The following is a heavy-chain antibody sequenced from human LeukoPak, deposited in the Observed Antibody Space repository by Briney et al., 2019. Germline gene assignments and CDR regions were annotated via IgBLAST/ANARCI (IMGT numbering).Heavy chain of an antibody. Sequence: GGSQRLSCAASGFPLNNYAMSSVRQAPGRGLEWVSGIIGSRVSVGYADSAKGRFSISTDKAQSSLYLQMNSLRAEDTALCCCVIDIGAGGTGWDFDLWGGSTLVTVSS. J-gene: IGHJ2*01. CDR2: IIGSRVSV. CDR3: VIDIGAGGTGWDFDL. V-gene: IGHV3-9*01. CDR1: GFPLNNYA. D-gene: IGHD6-13*01.